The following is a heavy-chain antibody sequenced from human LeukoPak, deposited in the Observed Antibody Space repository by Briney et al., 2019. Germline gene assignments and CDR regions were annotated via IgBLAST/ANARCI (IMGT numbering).Heavy chain of an antibody. V-gene: IGHV4-34*01. J-gene: IGHJ4*02. D-gene: IGHD6-13*01. CDR2: INHSGST. CDR3: ARNNSSSWDFDY. Sequence: SETLSLTCTVSGGSISSYYWSWIRQPPGKGLEWIGEINHSGSTNYNPSLKSRVTISVDTSKNQFSLKLSSVTAADTAVYYCARNNSSSWDFDYWGQGTLVTVSS. CDR1: GGSISSYY.